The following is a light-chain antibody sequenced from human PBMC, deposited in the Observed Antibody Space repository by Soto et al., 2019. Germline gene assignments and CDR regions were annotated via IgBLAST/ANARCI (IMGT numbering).Light chain of an antibody. CDR1: SSNIGGNY. CDR2: SNN. J-gene: IGLJ7*01. Sequence: QSVLTQPPSASGTPGQRVTISFSGSSSNIGGNYVYWYQQLPGTAPKLLIYSNNHRPSGVPDRFSGSKSGTSASLAISGLRSEDEAHYYCAAWDDSLSRAVFGGGTQLTVL. CDR3: AAWDDSLSRAV. V-gene: IGLV1-47*02.